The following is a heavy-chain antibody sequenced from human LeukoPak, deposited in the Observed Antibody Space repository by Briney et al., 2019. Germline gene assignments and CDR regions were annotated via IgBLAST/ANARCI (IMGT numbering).Heavy chain of an antibody. CDR3: ARAGIWDYSDSSGYHNAAFDI. D-gene: IGHD3-22*01. J-gene: IGHJ3*02. Sequence: GASVKVYCNASGYTFTDYYMHWVRQAPGQGLEWIGWINPNIGGTNYAQKFQGRVTMTRDTSISTAYMELSRLRSDDTAVYYCARAGIWDYSDSSGYHNAAFDIWGQGTMVTVSS. CDR2: INPNIGGT. V-gene: IGHV1-2*02. CDR1: GYTFTDYY.